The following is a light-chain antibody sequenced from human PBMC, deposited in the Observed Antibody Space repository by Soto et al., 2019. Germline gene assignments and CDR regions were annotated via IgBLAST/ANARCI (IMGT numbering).Light chain of an antibody. V-gene: IGKV3-11*01. J-gene: IGKJ1*01. Sequence: DIVLTQSPATLSSSTWDRVAISSRASHYINSRLAWYQHRPGQAPRLLIYQASIMAAGIPARFSASGSGTDFTLTISCVQPEDFAIYYCHQRQSWPRTFGQGTKVDIK. CDR3: HQRQSWPRT. CDR1: HYINSR. CDR2: QAS.